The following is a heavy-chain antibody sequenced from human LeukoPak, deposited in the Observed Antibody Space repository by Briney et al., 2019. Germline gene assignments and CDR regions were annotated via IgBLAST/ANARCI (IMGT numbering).Heavy chain of an antibody. Sequence: GGSLRLSCAVSGFTFNKYYMHWVRQAPGKGLVWVSRICSDGSSTNYADSVKGRFTISRDNAKNTLYLQMNSLRAEDTAVYYCIRVPYWGQGALVTVSS. CDR1: GFTFNKYY. J-gene: IGHJ4*02. CDR3: IRVPY. CDR2: ICSDGSST. V-gene: IGHV3-74*01.